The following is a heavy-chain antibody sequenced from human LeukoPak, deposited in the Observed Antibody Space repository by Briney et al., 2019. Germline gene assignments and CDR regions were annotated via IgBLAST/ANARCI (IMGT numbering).Heavy chain of an antibody. D-gene: IGHD6-6*01. Sequence: SETLSLTCAVSGASFSGFYWSWIRQPPGGGLEWIADINHSGTTNYNPSLKSRVTISVDTSKNQFSLNLKSMTAADTAVYYCTRQYSSSYYSDYWGQGTLVTVSS. CDR3: TRQYSSSYYSDY. CDR1: GASFSGFY. J-gene: IGHJ4*02. V-gene: IGHV4-34*01. CDR2: INHSGTT.